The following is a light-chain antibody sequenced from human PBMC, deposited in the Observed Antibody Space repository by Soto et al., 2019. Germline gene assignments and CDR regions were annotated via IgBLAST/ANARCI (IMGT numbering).Light chain of an antibody. CDR3: SSYSTTNILV. Sequence: QSVLTQPPSLTAAPGQKVTISCSGSSSNSGGNSVSWYQQLSRDPKFILYDVNNRPSGVSNHFSGSKSGNTASLVISGLQANDEADYYCSSYSTTNILVFGSGTKVTVL. V-gene: IGLV2-14*01. CDR1: SSNSGGNS. CDR2: DVN. J-gene: IGLJ1*01.